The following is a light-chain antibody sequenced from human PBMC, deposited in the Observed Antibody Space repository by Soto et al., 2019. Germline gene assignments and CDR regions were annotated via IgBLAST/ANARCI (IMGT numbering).Light chain of an antibody. CDR1: QGISRD. CDR2: HAS. J-gene: IGKJ1*01. Sequence: EVMMTQSPDTLSVSPGERVALSCRASQGISRDLAWYQQKPGQVPRLLVYHASTRATGLPDRFSGSGSGTDFTLTISSLQSEDFAIYYCQQYNDWPRTFGQGTKVEIK. CDR3: QQYNDWPRT. V-gene: IGKV3-15*01.